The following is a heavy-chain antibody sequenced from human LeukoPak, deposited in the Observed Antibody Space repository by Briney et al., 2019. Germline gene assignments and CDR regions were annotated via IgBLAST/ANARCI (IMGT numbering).Heavy chain of an antibody. CDR1: GGSFSGYY. V-gene: IGHV4-34*01. CDR3: ASGILRGSYPDY. CDR2: INHSGST. D-gene: IGHD1-26*01. J-gene: IGHJ4*02. Sequence: SETLSLTCAVYGGSFSGYYWSWIRQPPGKGLEWIGEINHSGSTNYNPSLKSRVTISVDTSKNQFSLKLSSVTAADTAVYYCASGILRGSYPDYWGQGTLVTVSS.